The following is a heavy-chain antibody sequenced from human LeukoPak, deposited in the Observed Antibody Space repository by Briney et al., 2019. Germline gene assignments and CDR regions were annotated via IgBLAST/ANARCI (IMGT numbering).Heavy chain of an antibody. Sequence: GGSLRLSCAASGFTFSSYSMNWVRQAPGKGLEWVSYISSSSSTIYYADSVKGRFTISRDNAKNSLYLQMNSLRAEDTAVYYCAKDKSIAARTSDYWGQGTLVTVSS. D-gene: IGHD6-6*01. CDR1: GFTFSSYS. V-gene: IGHV3-48*01. CDR3: AKDKSIAARTSDY. CDR2: ISSSSSTI. J-gene: IGHJ4*02.